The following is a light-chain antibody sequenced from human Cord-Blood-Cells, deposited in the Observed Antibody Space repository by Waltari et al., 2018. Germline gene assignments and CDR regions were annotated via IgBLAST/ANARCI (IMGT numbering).Light chain of an antibody. V-gene: IGKV1-33*01. Sequence: DIQMTQSPSSLSASVGDRVTITCQASQDISNYLNWYQQKPGKDPKLLIYDASNLETGGPSRFSGSGSGTDFTFTISSLQPEDIATYYCQQYDNLPYTFGQGTKLEIK. J-gene: IGKJ2*01. CDR3: QQYDNLPYT. CDR2: DAS. CDR1: QDISNY.